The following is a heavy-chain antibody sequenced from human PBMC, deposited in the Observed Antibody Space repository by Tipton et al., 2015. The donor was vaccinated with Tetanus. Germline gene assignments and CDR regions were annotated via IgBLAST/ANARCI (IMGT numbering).Heavy chain of an antibody. CDR3: ARVDDSVWGSPFDP. CDR2: IYYSGDT. J-gene: IGHJ5*02. CDR1: GASISSSRYF. V-gene: IGHV4-31*02. D-gene: IGHD3-16*01. Sequence: LRLSCSVSGASISSSRYFWNWVRQYPGKGLEWIGYIYYSGDTYINPSLKSRVTMSVDTSKNQFSLKLSSVTAADTAVYYCARVDDSVWGSPFDPWGQGVLVTVSS.